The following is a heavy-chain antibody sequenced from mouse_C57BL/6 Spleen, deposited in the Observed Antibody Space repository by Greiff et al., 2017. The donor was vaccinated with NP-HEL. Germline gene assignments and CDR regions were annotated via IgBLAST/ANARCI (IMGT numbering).Heavy chain of an antibody. D-gene: IGHD2-4*01. J-gene: IGHJ3*01. V-gene: IGHV1-59*01. CDR1: GYTFTSYW. CDR3: AREDYDGTGPFAY. CDR2: IDPSDSYT. Sequence: QVQLQQPGAELVRPGTSVKLSCKASGYTFTSYWMHWVKQRPGQGLEWIGVIDPSDSYTNYNQKFKGKATLTVDTSSSTAYMQLSSLTSEDSAVYYCAREDYDGTGPFAYWGQGTLVTVSA.